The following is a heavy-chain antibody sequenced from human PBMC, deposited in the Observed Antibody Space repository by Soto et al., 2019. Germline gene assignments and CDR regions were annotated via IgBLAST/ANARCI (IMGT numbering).Heavy chain of an antibody. V-gene: IGHV3-9*01. J-gene: IGHJ6*02. D-gene: IGHD3-10*01. CDR2: IAWNSDII. CDR1: GFRFEDYA. Sequence: EVQLVESGGGLVQPGRSLRLSCAASGFRFEDYAMHWVRQAPGKGLEWVSGIAWNSDIIGYADSVKGRFTISRYNGKNSLYLQINSLRPEDTALYYCAKDHYGSAIYGMDVWGQGTTVTVSS. CDR3: AKDHYGSAIYGMDV.